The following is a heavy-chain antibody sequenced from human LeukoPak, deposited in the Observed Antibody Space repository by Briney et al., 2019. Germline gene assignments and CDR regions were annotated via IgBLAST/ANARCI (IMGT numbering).Heavy chain of an antibody. Sequence: GGSLRLSCAASGLTFSSYSMIWVRQAPGKELVCVSSISSSSSYIYYADSVKGRFTISRDNAKNSLYLQMNSLRAEDTAVYYCARPYYDFWSGYLAVYGMDVWGQGTTVTVSS. V-gene: IGHV3-21*01. D-gene: IGHD3-3*01. CDR3: ARPYYDFWSGYLAVYGMDV. J-gene: IGHJ6*02. CDR1: GLTFSSYS. CDR2: ISSSSSYI.